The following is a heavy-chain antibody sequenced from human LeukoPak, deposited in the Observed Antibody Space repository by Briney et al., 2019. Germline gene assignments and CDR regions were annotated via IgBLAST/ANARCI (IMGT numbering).Heavy chain of an antibody. V-gene: IGHV3-33*01. Sequence: GGSLRLSCAASGFTFSHFGMHWVRQAPGKGLEWVALIWYDGSNKYCADSVKGRFTITRDNSKNTVDLQMNSLRAEDTAVYYCARAGLGAAADVWGQGTLVTVSS. CDR1: GFTFSHFG. J-gene: IGHJ4*02. CDR3: ARAGLGAAADV. CDR2: IWYDGSNK. D-gene: IGHD6-13*01.